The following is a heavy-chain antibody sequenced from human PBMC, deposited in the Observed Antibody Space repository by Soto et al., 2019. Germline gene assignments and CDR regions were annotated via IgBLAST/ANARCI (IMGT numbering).Heavy chain of an antibody. J-gene: IGHJ5*02. CDR1: GGSVNNDKW. CDR2: IHTSGIT. D-gene: IGHD6-19*01. CDR3: AVRWMAGYGAFEP. Sequence: QVQLQESGPGLVKPSGTLSLTCAVSGGSVNNDKWWSWVRQPPGKGLEWIGEIHTSGITNYNPSLKSRAAIFVVKFQNQFSVELTSVTAADAAVYFFAVRWMAGYGAFEPLVQGSLVTV. V-gene: IGHV4-4*02.